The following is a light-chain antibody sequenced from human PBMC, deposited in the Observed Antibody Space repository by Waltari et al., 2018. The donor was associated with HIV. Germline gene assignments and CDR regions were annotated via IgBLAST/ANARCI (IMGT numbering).Light chain of an antibody. Sequence: QSALTQPRSVSGSPGHSVTLSCTGTRRSVHNYNYAPWYQHHPGEAPKLVIFGVNKRPSGVPDRFSGSNSGNTASLTISGLQAEDEGHYYCCSYAGSNIHWVFGGGTKLTVL. CDR3: CSYAGSNIHWV. J-gene: IGLJ3*02. CDR1: RRSVHNYNY. CDR2: GVN. V-gene: IGLV2-11*01.